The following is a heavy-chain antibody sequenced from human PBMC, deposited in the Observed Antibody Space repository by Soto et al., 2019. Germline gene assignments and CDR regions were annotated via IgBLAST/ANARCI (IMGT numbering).Heavy chain of an antibody. CDR3: AKNTKMVRGVDTYYYYGMDV. CDR1: GFTFSSYG. D-gene: IGHD3-10*01. Sequence: QVQLVESGGGVVQPGRSLRLSCAASGFTFSSYGMHWVRQAPGKGLEWVAVISYDGSNKYYADSVKGRFTISRDNSKNTLYLQMNSVRAEDTAVYYCAKNTKMVRGVDTYYYYGMDVWGQGTTVTVSS. J-gene: IGHJ6*02. CDR2: ISYDGSNK. V-gene: IGHV3-30*18.